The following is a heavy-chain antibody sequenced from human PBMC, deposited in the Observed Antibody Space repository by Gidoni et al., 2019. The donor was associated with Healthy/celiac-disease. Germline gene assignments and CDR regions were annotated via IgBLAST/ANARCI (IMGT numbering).Heavy chain of an antibody. D-gene: IGHD4-17*01. CDR1: GFSLSTSGVG. CDR3: AHYSPTVTSQNYEN. Sequence: QITLKASGPTLVKPTQTLTLTCTFSGFSLSTSGVGVGWIRQPPGKALEWLALIYGNDAKRYSPSLTSRLTITKDTSKNQVVLTMTNMDPVDTATYYCAHYSPTVTSQNYENWGQGTLVTVSS. V-gene: IGHV2-5*01. CDR2: IYGNDAK. J-gene: IGHJ4*02.